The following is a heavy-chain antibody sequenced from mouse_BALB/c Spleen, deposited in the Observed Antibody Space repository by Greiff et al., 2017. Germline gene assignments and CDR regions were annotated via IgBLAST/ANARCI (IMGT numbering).Heavy chain of an antibody. CDR3: ARGVTYRYDGDPFYYYAMDY. J-gene: IGHJ4*01. CDR1: GYAFSSSW. CDR2: IYPGDGDT. D-gene: IGHD2-14*01. V-gene: IGHV1-82*01. Sequence: QVQLKQSGPELVKPGASVKISCKASGYAFSSSWMNWVKQRPGQGLEWIGRIYPGDGDTNYNGKFKGKATLTADKSSSTAYMQLSSLTSVDSAVYFCARGVTYRYDGDPFYYYAMDYWGQGTSVTVSS.